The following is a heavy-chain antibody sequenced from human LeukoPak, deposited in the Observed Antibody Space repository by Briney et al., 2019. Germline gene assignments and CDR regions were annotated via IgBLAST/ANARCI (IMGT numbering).Heavy chain of an antibody. CDR1: GFTVSNYY. CDR3: ARGYSSGWYGGY. D-gene: IGHD6-19*01. CDR2: FYSGGGT. Sequence: PGGSLRLSCAASGFTVSNYYMSWVRQAPGKGLEWVSVFYSGGGTYYADSVKGRFTISRDNSKNTLYLQMNSLGAEDTAVYYCARGYSSGWYGGYWGQGTLVTVSS. J-gene: IGHJ4*02. V-gene: IGHV3-53*01.